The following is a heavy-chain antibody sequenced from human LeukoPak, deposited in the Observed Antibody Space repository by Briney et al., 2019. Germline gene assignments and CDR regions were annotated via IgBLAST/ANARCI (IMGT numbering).Heavy chain of an antibody. CDR1: GFSFSSYA. CDR3: AKSTSIPIRPSDY. Sequence: GGSLRLSCAASGFSFSSYAMSWVRQAPGKGLEWVSAISTSGVNTYYADSVKGRFTISRDNSKNTLYLQMSSLRAEDTAVYYCAKSTSIPIRPSDYWGQGALVTVSS. D-gene: IGHD6-6*01. CDR2: ISTSGVNT. J-gene: IGHJ4*02. V-gene: IGHV3-23*01.